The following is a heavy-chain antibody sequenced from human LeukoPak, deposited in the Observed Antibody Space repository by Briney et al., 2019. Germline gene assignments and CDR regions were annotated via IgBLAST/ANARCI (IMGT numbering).Heavy chain of an antibody. CDR3: ARDGDSAFDI. CDR1: GFTFDDYA. J-gene: IGHJ3*02. V-gene: IGHV3-9*01. CDR2: ISWNSGSI. Sequence: GRSLRLSCAASGFTFDDYAMHWVRQAPGKGLEWVSGISWNSGSIGYADSVKGRFTISRDNAKNSLYLQMNSLRAEDTALYYCARDGDSAFDIWGQGTMVTVSS. D-gene: IGHD3-22*01.